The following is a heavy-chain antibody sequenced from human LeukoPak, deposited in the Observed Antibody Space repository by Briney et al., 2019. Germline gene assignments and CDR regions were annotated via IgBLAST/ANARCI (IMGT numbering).Heavy chain of an antibody. D-gene: IGHD3-22*01. CDR2: ISYDGSNK. J-gene: IGHJ4*02. V-gene: IGHV3-30*18. CDR3: AKDFGVYYDRYNFDY. Sequence: GGSLRLSCAASGFTFSSYGMHWVRQAPGKGLEWVAVISYDGSNKYYADSVKGRFTISRDNSKNTLYLQMNSLRAEDTAVYHCAKDFGVYYDRYNFDYWGQGTLVTVSS. CDR1: GFTFSSYG.